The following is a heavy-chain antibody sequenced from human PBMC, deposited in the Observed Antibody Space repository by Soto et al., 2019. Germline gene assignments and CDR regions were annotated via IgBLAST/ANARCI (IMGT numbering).Heavy chain of an antibody. V-gene: IGHV3-11*05. CDR3: AREYYYTMDV. J-gene: IGHJ6*02. CDR1: GFTFRDYY. Sequence: QVQLVESGGGLVRPGGSLRLSCEASGFTFRDYYMSWFRQAPGKGLEWLSYIDSSTKETNYAESVKGRFTISRDNAKNSLYLQMNSLRADDAAVYYCAREYYYTMDVWCQGTMATVSS. CDR2: IDSSTKET.